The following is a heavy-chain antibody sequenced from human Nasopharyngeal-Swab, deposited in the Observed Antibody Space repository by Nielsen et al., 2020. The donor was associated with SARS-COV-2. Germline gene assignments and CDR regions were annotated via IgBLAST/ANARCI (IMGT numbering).Heavy chain of an antibody. CDR2: IWYDGSNK. CDR1: GFTFSSYG. CDR3: ARELIFGGDLYYYYYMDV. V-gene: IGHV3-33*01. J-gene: IGHJ6*03. Sequence: GGSLRLSCAASGFTFSSYGMHWARQAPGKGLEWVAVIWYDGSNKYYADSVKGRFTISRDNSKNTLYLQMNSLRAEDTAVYYCARELIFGGDLYYYYYMDVWGKGTTVTVSS. D-gene: IGHD3/OR15-3a*01.